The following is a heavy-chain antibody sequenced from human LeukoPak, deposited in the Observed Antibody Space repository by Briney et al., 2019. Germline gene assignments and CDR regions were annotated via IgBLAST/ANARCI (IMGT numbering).Heavy chain of an antibody. CDR1: GFTFSSYA. J-gene: IGHJ4*02. CDR2: ISGSGGST. D-gene: IGHD6-13*01. CDR3: AKTRGLAAAGTPYY. V-gene: IGHV3-23*01. Sequence: GGSLGLSCAASGFTFSSYAMSWVRQAPGKGLEWVSAISGSGGSTYYADSVKGRFTISRDNSKNTLYLQMNSLRAEDTAVYYCAKTRGLAAAGTPYYWGQGILVTASS.